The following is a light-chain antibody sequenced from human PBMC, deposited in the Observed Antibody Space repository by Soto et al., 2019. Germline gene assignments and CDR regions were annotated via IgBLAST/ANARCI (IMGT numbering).Light chain of an antibody. J-gene: IGKJ1*01. CDR2: GAS. CDR1: QSVSSN. V-gene: IGKV3-15*01. Sequence: EIVMTQSPATLSVSPLERATLSCIASQSVSSNLAWYQQKPGQALRLLIYGASTRATGIPARFSGSGSGTEFTLTISSLQSEDFAVYYCQQYNKWLWTFGQGTKVDIK. CDR3: QQYNKWLWT.